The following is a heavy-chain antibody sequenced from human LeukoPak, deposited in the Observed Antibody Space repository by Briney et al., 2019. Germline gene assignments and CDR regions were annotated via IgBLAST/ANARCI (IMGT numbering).Heavy chain of an antibody. CDR2: ISSSGSTI. J-gene: IGHJ4*02. CDR3: ARGGDGYNLAGDY. Sequence: PGGSLRLSCAASGFTFSSYEMNWVRQAPGKGLEWVSYISSSGSTIYYADSVKGRFTISRDNAKNSLYLQMNSLRAEDTAVYYCARGGDGYNLAGDYWGQGTLVTVSS. V-gene: IGHV3-48*03. CDR1: GFTFSSYE. D-gene: IGHD5-24*01.